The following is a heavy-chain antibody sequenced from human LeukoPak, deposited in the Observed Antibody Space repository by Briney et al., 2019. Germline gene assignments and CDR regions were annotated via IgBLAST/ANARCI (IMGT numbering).Heavy chain of an antibody. CDR3: ARAWSLLAAAGGGAPDY. D-gene: IGHD6-13*01. J-gene: IGHJ4*02. CDR1: GGSISSYY. Sequence: PSETLSLTCTVSGGSISSYYWSWIRQPPGKGLEWIGYIYYSGSPHYNPSLKSRVTISVDTSKNQFSLTLSSVTAADTAVYYCARAWSLLAAAGGGAPDYWGQGTLVTVSS. V-gene: IGHV4-59*12. CDR2: IYYSGSP.